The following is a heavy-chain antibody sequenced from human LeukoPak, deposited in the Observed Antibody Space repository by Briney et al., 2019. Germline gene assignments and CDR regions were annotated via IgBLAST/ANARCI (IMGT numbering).Heavy chain of an antibody. CDR3: ARGPYCSSTSCYFDY. CDR2: IYYSGST. Sequence: SETLSLTCTVSGGSISSGGYYWSWIRQHPGKGLEWIGYIYYSGSTYYNPSLKSRVTISVDTSKNQFSLKLSSVTAADTAVYYCARGPYCSSTSCYFDYWGQGTLVTVSS. V-gene: IGHV4-31*03. CDR1: GGSISSGGYY. D-gene: IGHD2-2*01. J-gene: IGHJ4*02.